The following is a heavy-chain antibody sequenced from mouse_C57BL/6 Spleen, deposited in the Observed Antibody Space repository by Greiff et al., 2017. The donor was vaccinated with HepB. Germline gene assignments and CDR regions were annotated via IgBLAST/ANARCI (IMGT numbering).Heavy chain of an antibody. D-gene: IGHD3-2*02. J-gene: IGHJ4*01. CDR1: GYTFTGYW. V-gene: IGHV1-9*01. Sequence: QVQLQQSGAELMKPGASVKLSCTATGYTFTGYWIAWVKQRPGHGLEWIGEILPGSGSTNYNDKFKGQATITTDTSSNTAYMQRSRLTTEDSAIYDCARGTAQARGDYWGQGTSVTVSS. CDR3: ARGTAQARGDY. CDR2: ILPGSGST.